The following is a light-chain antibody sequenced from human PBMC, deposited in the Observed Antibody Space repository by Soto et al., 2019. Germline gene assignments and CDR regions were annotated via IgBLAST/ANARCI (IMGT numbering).Light chain of an antibody. Sequence: ETLMTQSPATLSVSPGERATLSCRASQSFSSNLAWYQQKPGQAPRLLIYGASTRATGIPARFSGSGSGTEFTLTISSLQSEDFAVYYCQQYNNWPPTFGQGTKVDIK. CDR1: QSFSSN. J-gene: IGKJ1*01. V-gene: IGKV3-15*01. CDR2: GAS. CDR3: QQYNNWPPT.